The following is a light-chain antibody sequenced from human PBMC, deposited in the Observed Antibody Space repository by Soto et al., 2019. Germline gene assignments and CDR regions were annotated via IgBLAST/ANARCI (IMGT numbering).Light chain of an antibody. CDR3: NSYTSSSTYV. Sequence: QSALTQPPSVSGSPGQSVAISCTGTSSDVGSYNRVSWYQQSPGTAPKLMIYEVSNRPSGVPDRFSGSKSGNTASLTISGLQPEDEADYYCNSYTSSSTYVFGTGIKLTVL. CDR2: EVS. V-gene: IGLV2-18*02. J-gene: IGLJ1*01. CDR1: SSDVGSYNR.